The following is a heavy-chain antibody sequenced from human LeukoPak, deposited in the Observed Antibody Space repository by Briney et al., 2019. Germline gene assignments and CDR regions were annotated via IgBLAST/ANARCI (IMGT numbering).Heavy chain of an antibody. V-gene: IGHV3-7*04. D-gene: IGHD2/OR15-2a*01. J-gene: IGHJ3*02. CDR2: IKHDASDK. CDR3: ARTSKYSFDI. Sequence: PGGSLRLSCVASGFTFSDYWMSWVRQAPGKGLECVAHIKHDASDKYYVDSVKGRFTISRDNAKNSLYLPMNSLRAEDTAVYYCARTSKYSFDIWGQGTMVTVSS. CDR1: GFTFSDYW.